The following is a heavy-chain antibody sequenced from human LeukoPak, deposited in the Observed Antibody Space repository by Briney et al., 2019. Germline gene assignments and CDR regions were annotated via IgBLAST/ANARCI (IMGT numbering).Heavy chain of an antibody. CDR3: ARDRDLGNYYDGMVV. D-gene: IGHD7-27*01. Sequence: SETLSLTCTVSGDSIRNFYWNCVRQPPGKGLEWIGYIYHSGNTNFNPSLKSRLTMSIDTSKNQFSLRLTSVTPEDTAVYYCARDRDLGNYYDGMVVWGQGTTVTVSS. J-gene: IGHJ6*02. CDR1: GDSIRNFY. CDR2: IYHSGNT. V-gene: IGHV4-59*12.